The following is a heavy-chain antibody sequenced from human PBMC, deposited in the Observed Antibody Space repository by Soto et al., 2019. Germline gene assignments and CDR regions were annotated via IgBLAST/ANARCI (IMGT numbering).Heavy chain of an antibody. CDR2: ISSSNRTI. CDR1: GFTFASYA. V-gene: IGHV3-48*02. Sequence: PGGSLRLSCAASGFTFASYAMAWVRQAPGKGVEWVSYISSSNRTINYADSVKGRFIISRDNAKNSLYLQMHSLRDEDTAVYYCAREGWPLLQTGMDVWGQGTTVTVSS. CDR3: AREGWPLLQTGMDV. D-gene: IGHD2-15*01. J-gene: IGHJ6*02.